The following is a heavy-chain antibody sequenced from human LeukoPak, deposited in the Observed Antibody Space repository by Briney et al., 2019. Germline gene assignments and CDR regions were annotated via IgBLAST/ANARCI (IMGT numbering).Heavy chain of an antibody. V-gene: IGHV4-39*01. D-gene: IGHD2-21*01. CDR2: IYYSGST. J-gene: IGHJ4*02. Sequence: SETLSLTCTVSGGSISSSSYYWGWIRQPPGKGLEWIGRIYYSGSTYYNPSLKSRVTISVDTSKNQFSLKLSSVTAADTAVYYCARQQIATWDYWGQGTLVTVSS. CDR3: ARQQIATWDY. CDR1: GGSISSSSYY.